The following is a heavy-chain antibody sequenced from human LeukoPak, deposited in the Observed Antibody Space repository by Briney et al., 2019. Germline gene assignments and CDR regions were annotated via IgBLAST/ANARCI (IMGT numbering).Heavy chain of an antibody. CDR1: GGSISSTSYY. Sequence: SETLSLTCTVSGGSISSTSYYWGWIRQPRGEGVEWIVEINHSGSTNYNPSLKSRVTISVYTSKNQFSLKLSSVPAADTAVYYCARLSYYGSGSYYNVPGLPYYYYYMDVWGKGTTVTISS. J-gene: IGHJ6*03. CDR2: INHSGST. CDR3: ARLSYYGSGSYYNVPGLPYYYYYMDV. D-gene: IGHD3-10*01. V-gene: IGHV4-39*07.